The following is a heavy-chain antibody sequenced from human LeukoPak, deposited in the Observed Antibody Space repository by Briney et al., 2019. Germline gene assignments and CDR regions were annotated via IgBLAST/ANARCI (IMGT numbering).Heavy chain of an antibody. CDR1: GFTFSSYG. D-gene: IGHD3-10*01. CDR2: IRYDGSNK. J-gene: IGHJ6*03. V-gene: IGHV3-30*02. Sequence: PGGSLRLSCAASGFTFSSYGMHWVRQAPGKGLEWVAFIRYDGSNKYYADSVKGRFTISRDNSKNTLYLQMNSLRAEDTAVYYCAKAGYYYGSGSYHPKYYYMDVWGKGTTVTISS. CDR3: AKAGYYYGSGSYHPKYYYMDV.